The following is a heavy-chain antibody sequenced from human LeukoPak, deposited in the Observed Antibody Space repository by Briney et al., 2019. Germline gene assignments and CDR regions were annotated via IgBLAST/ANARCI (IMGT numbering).Heavy chain of an antibody. CDR3: ARAALANSYFDY. Sequence: ASVKVSCKASGYTFTGYYMHWVRQAPGQGLEWMGWINPNSGGTNYAQKLQGRVTMTTDTSTSTAYMELRSLRSDDTAVYYCARAALANSYFDYWGQGTLVTVSS. D-gene: IGHD2/OR15-2a*01. J-gene: IGHJ4*02. V-gene: IGHV1-2*02. CDR2: INPNSGGT. CDR1: GYTFTGYY.